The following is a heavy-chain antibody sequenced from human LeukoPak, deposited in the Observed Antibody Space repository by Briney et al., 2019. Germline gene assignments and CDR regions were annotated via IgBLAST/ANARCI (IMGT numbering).Heavy chain of an antibody. CDR3: ARDVGYCSTTSCFTFYFDY. CDR2: INPNSGGT. V-gene: IGHV1-2*02. D-gene: IGHD2-2*01. CDR1: GYTFTGYY. J-gene: IGHJ4*02. Sequence: GASVKVSCKASGYTFTGYYMHWVRQAPGQGLEWMGWINPNSGGTNYAQKFQGRVAMTRDTSISTAYMELSRLRSDDTAVYYCARDVGYCSTTSCFTFYFDYWGQGTLVTVSS.